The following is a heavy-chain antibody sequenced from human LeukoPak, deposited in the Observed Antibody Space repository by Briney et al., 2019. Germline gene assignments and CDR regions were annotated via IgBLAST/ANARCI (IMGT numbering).Heavy chain of an antibody. J-gene: IGHJ4*02. Sequence: SETLSLTCAVYGGSFSGYYWSWLRQPPGKGLEWIGEINHSGSTNYNPSLKSRVTISVDTSKNQFSLKLSSVTAADTAVYYCASSVAEYYYDRSFDYWGQGILVTVSS. V-gene: IGHV4-34*01. CDR2: INHSGST. D-gene: IGHD3-22*01. CDR3: ASSVAEYYYDRSFDY. CDR1: GGSFSGYY.